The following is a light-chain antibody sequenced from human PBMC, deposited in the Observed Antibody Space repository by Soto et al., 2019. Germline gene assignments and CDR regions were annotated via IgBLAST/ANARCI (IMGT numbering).Light chain of an antibody. CDR2: WAS. CDR1: QSVLYSSNNKNY. Sequence: DIVLTQSPDSLAVSLGARATINCKSSQSVLYSSNNKNYLAWYQQKPGQPPNLLISWASARESGVPDRFSGSGSGTDFTLTISSLQAEDVAVYYFQQYYGSPFTFGQGTKLEI. V-gene: IGKV4-1*01. CDR3: QQYYGSPFT. J-gene: IGKJ2*01.